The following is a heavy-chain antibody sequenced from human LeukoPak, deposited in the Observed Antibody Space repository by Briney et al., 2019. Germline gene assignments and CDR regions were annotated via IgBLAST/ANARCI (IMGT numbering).Heavy chain of an antibody. Sequence: SVKVSCKASGYTFTSYGISWVRQAPGQGLEWMGGIIPIFGTANYAQKFQGRVTITTDESTSTAYMELSSLRSEDTAVYYCARGGSGVVPAAPYYYYYYMDVWGKGTTVTVSS. CDR3: ARGGSGVVPAAPYYYYYYMDV. V-gene: IGHV1-69*05. CDR2: IIPIFGTA. D-gene: IGHD2-2*01. J-gene: IGHJ6*03. CDR1: GYTFTSYG.